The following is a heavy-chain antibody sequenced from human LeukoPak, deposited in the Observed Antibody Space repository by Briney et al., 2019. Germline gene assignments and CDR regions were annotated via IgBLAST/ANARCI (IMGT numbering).Heavy chain of an antibody. CDR1: GFTFSRYA. J-gene: IGHJ4*02. CDR3: VKSGTWADFDS. V-gene: IGHV3-64D*09. CDR2: ISNKGGST. D-gene: IGHD1-26*01. Sequence: GGSLRLSCSASGFTFSRYAMHWVRQAPGKGVEYVSGISNKGGSTYYADSVKGRFTIYRDNSKNTLHLQMSSLRADDTAVYYCVKSGTWADFDSWGQGTLVIVSS.